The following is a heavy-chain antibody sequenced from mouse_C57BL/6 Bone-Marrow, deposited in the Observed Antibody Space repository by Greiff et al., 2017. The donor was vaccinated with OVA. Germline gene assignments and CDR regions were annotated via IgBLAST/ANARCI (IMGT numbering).Heavy chain of an antibody. V-gene: IGHV1-7*01. CDR2: INPSSGYT. CDR3: ARFRQFAY. Sequence: QVQLQQSGAELAKPGASVKLSCKASGYTFTSYWMHWVKQRPGQGLEWIGYINPSSGYTKYNQTLKDKATLTADNSSSTAYMQLSSLTYEDSAVYYWARFRQFAYWGQGTLVTVSA. D-gene: IGHD3-2*01. J-gene: IGHJ3*01. CDR1: GYTFTSYW.